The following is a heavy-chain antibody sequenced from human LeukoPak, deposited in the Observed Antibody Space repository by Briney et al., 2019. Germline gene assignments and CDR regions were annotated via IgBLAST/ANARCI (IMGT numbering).Heavy chain of an antibody. Sequence: SETLSLTCTVSGASINSRDYYWGWIRQPPGQGLEWIGSIYSDGTTYYNPSLKSRVSISADTSKNHFSLWLSSVTAADMAVYYCAKHRGSFFEAFDIWGQGTAVSASS. V-gene: IGHV4-39*01. CDR2: IYSDGTT. CDR1: GASINSRDYY. D-gene: IGHD1-26*01. J-gene: IGHJ3*02. CDR3: AKHRGSFFEAFDI.